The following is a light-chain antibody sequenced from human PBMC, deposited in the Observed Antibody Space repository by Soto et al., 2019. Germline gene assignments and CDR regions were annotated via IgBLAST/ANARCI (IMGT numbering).Light chain of an antibody. V-gene: IGKV3-20*01. Sequence: ESVLTQSPGTLSLSPGERATLSCRASQSVSNSHLAWHQQKPGQAPRLLIFGVTSRAAGIPDRFSGSGSGTDFTLTISRLEPEDYAVYYCQQYDKSPLTFGGGTKVDIK. CDR1: QSVSNSH. CDR2: GVT. J-gene: IGKJ4*01. CDR3: QQYDKSPLT.